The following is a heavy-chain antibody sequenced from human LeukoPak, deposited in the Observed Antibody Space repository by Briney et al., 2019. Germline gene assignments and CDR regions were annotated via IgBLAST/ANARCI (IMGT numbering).Heavy chain of an antibody. CDR1: GFTFSSYD. D-gene: IGHD1-14*01. Sequence: QPGGSLRLSCAASGFTFSSYDMHWVRQATGKGLEWVSAIGSAGDTYHPGSVKGRFTISRENAKNSLYLQMNSLRAGDTAVYYCARSRSYNHFDYWGQGTLVTVSS. J-gene: IGHJ4*02. CDR3: ARSRSYNHFDY. V-gene: IGHV3-13*01. CDR2: IGSAGDT.